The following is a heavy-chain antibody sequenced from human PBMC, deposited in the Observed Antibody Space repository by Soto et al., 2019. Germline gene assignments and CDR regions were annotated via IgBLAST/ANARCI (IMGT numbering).Heavy chain of an antibody. Sequence: SVKVSCKASGGTFSGYAISWVRQAPGQGLEWMGGIIPIFGTANYAQKFQGRVTITADESTSTAYMELSSLRSEDTAVYYCAREMDDILPGYYNYYFDYWRQGTLVTVSS. V-gene: IGHV1-69*13. CDR2: IIPIFGTA. CDR1: GGTFSGYA. J-gene: IGHJ4*02. D-gene: IGHD3-9*01. CDR3: AREMDDILPGYYNYYFDY.